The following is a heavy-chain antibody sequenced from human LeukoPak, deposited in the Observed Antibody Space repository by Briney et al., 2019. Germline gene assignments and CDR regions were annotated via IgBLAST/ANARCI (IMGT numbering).Heavy chain of an antibody. CDR2: IYYSGST. CDR1: GGSISSSSYY. CDR3: ARGMWALAYYYSGMDV. V-gene: IGHV4-39*07. J-gene: IGHJ6*02. Sequence: PSETLSLTCTVSGGSISSSSYYGGWIRQPPGKGLEWIGSIYYSGSTYYNPSLKSRVTISVDTSKNQFSLKLSSVTAADTAVYYCARGMWALAYYYSGMDVWGQGTAVSVSS. D-gene: IGHD1-26*01.